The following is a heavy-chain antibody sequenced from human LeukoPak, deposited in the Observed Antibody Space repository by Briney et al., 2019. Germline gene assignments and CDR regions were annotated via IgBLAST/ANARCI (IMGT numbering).Heavy chain of an antibody. D-gene: IGHD1-7*01. Sequence: SETLSLICDVYSGSFGGHYWSWLRHPPGKGLEWIGYIYHTGVTYFNPSLKSRVTISVDRSKNQFSLKLSSVTVADTAFYYCARVYGTSNSYMAFDYWGQGTLVTVSS. CDR3: ARVYGTSNSYMAFDY. CDR2: IYHTGVT. J-gene: IGHJ4*02. V-gene: IGHV4-34*01. CDR1: SGSFGGHY.